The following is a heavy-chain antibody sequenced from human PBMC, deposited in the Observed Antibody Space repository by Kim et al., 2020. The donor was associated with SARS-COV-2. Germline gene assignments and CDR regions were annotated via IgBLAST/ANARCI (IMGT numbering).Heavy chain of an antibody. D-gene: IGHD3-16*01. CDR3: ARDWGSGVFDY. V-gene: IGHV3-30*01. J-gene: IGHJ4*02. CDR2: K. Sequence: KYHAKCVRCRFTISRDTSKNTLYVQMNCLRSEDTDGYYCARDWGSGVFDYWGQGTLVTVSS.